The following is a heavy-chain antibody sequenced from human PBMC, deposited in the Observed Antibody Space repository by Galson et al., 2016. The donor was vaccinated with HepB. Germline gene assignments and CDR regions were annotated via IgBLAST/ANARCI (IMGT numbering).Heavy chain of an antibody. CDR2: IRGTGVTT. Sequence: SLRLSCAASGFTFSDYAMSWVRQAPGKGLQWVSTIRGTGVTTHYADSVKGRFTISRDNSKNTLSLQMSSLRAEDTAMYYCAKATPYYDVLTGFFVYYSDYWGHGTLVTVSS. CDR1: GFTFSDYA. D-gene: IGHD3-9*01. J-gene: IGHJ4*01. V-gene: IGHV3-23*01. CDR3: AKATPYYDVLTGFFVYYSDY.